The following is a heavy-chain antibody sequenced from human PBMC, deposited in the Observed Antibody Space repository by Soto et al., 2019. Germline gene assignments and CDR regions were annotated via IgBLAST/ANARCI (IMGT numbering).Heavy chain of an antibody. V-gene: IGHV3-23*05. CDR3: GKGIVSQWLALGLI. CDR2: IDRSGTT. D-gene: IGHD6-19*01. Sequence: EVHLLESGGGLVQPGGSLRLSCAVSGFTFSNFAMSWVRQAPGKGPEWVSAIDRSGTTYYIDSVKGRFTISRDNSKNTLFLQMSSLRVEDTATYYCGKGIVSQWLALGLILGQGTMVTVSS. J-gene: IGHJ3*02. CDR1: GFTFSNFA.